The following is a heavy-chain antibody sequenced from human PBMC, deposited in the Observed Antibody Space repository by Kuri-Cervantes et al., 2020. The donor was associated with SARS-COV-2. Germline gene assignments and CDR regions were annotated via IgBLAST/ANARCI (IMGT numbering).Heavy chain of an antibody. CDR1: GFTFSSYG. V-gene: IGHV3-33*08. CDR3: ASSPQTGDYYYYYYMDV. J-gene: IGHJ6*03. D-gene: IGHD1-14*01. CDR2: IWYDGSNR. Sequence: GESLKISCAASGFTFSSYGMHWVRQAPGKGLEWVAVIWYDGSNRYYADSVKGRFTISRDNSKNTLCLQMNSLRAEDTAVYYCASSPQTGDYYYYYYMDVWGKGTTVTVSS.